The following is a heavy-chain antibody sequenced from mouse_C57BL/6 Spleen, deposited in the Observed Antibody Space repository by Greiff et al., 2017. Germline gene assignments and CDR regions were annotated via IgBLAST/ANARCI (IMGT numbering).Heavy chain of an antibody. CDR2: IDPENGDT. CDR3: TTYDGFAY. J-gene: IGHJ3*01. V-gene: IGHV14-4*01. Sequence: EVKLMESGAELVRPGASVKLSCTASGFNIKDDYMPWVKQRPEQGLEWIGWIDPENGDTEYASKFQGKATITADTSSNTAYLQLSSLTSEDTAVYYCTTYDGFAYWGQGTLVTVSA. D-gene: IGHD2-12*01. CDR1: GFNIKDDY.